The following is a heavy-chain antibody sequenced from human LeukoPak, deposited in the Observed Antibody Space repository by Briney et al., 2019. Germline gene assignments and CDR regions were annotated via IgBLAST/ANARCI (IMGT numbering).Heavy chain of an antibody. J-gene: IGHJ5*02. Sequence: SETLSLTCTVSGGSISSSSYYWGWIRQPPGKGLEWIGSIYYSGSTYYNPSLKSRVTISVDTSKNQFSLKLSSVTAADTAVYYCARGPGVRFLESFWFDPWGQGTLVTVSS. CDR3: ARGPGVRFLESFWFDP. D-gene: IGHD3-3*01. V-gene: IGHV4-39*07. CDR2: IYYSGST. CDR1: GGSISSSSYY.